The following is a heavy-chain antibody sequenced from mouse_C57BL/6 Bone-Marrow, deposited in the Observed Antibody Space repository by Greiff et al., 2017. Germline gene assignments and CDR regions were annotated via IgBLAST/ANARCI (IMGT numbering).Heavy chain of an antibody. CDR3: ARDGSSYRGYYYAMDY. CDR2: ISSGSSTI. V-gene: IGHV5-17*01. Sequence: EVKLVESGGGLVKPGGSLKLSCAASGFTFSDYGMHWVRQAPEKGLEWVAYISSGSSTIYYADTVKGRFTISRDNAKNTLFLQMTSLRSEDTAMYYCARDGSSYRGYYYAMDYWGQGTSVTVSS. CDR1: GFTFSDYG. D-gene: IGHD1-1*01. J-gene: IGHJ4*01.